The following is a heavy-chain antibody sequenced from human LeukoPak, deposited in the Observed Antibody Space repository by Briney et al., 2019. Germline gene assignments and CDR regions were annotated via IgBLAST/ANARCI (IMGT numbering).Heavy chain of an antibody. CDR2: IKQDGSAE. CDR3: ARGVGDGASASSYR. D-gene: IGHD3-16*01. J-gene: IGHJ5*02. CDR1: GLTFGSSW. Sequence: GGSLRLSCAASGLTFGSSWMTWVRQTPDKGLEWVASIKQDGSAEYYVDSVRGRFTISRDNAKNSVYLQMNSLRAEDTAVYYCARGVGDGASASSYRWGQGTLVTVSS. V-gene: IGHV3-7*01.